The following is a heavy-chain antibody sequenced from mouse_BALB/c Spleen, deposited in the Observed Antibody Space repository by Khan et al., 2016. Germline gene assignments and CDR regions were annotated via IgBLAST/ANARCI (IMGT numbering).Heavy chain of an antibody. J-gene: IGHJ2*01. CDR1: GYTFTDYA. Sequence: QVQLQQSGAELVRPGASVKISCKGSGYTFTDYAMNWVKQSHAKSLEWIGVISTYNGDACYNQKFKGKATMTVDKSSSTAYMELARLTSEDSAIYYCARDADDYWGQGTPLTVSS. CDR2: ISTYNGDA. CDR3: ARDADDY. V-gene: IGHV1S137*01.